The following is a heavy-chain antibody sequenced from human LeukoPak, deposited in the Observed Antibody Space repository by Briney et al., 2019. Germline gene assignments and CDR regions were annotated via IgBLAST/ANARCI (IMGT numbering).Heavy chain of an antibody. CDR1: GFTFSSYW. D-gene: IGHD4-23*01. V-gene: IGHV3-7*04. CDR3: ARGYGGVDY. CDR2: TKQDGSEK. J-gene: IGHJ4*02. Sequence: GGSLRLSCAASGFTFSSYWMSWVRQAPGKGLEWVANTKQDGSEKNYVDSVKGRFTISRDNAKNSLYLQMNSLRAEDTAVHYCARGYGGVDYWGQGTLVTVSS.